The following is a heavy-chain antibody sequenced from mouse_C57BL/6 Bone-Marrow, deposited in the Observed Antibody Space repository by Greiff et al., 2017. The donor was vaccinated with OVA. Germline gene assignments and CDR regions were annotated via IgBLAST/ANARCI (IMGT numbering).Heavy chain of an antibody. D-gene: IGHD1-1*01. CDR3: ARKGTTVVPYAMDY. J-gene: IGHJ4*01. Sequence: VKLVESGPGLVQPSQSLSITCPVSGFSLTSYGVHWVRQSPGKGLEWLGVIWSGGSTDYNAAFISRLSISKDNSKSQVFFKMNSLQADDTAIYYCARKGTTVVPYAMDYWGQGTSVTVSS. CDR1: GFSLTSYG. CDR2: IWSGGST. V-gene: IGHV2-2*01.